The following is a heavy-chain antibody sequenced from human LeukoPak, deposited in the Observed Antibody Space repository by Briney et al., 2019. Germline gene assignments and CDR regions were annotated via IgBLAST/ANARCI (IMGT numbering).Heavy chain of an antibody. V-gene: IGHV3-30*02. D-gene: IGHD2-2*01. CDR3: ARPLPRALVGDAFDI. J-gene: IGHJ3*02. CDR2: LHFDESNK. CDR1: GFIFSNYG. Sequence: GGSLRLSCAASGFIFSNYGMLWVRQPPGKGLEWVAFLHFDESNKYYADSVKGRFTISRDNSKNTLYLQMNSLRAEDTAVYYCARPLPRALVGDAFDIWGQGTMVTVSS.